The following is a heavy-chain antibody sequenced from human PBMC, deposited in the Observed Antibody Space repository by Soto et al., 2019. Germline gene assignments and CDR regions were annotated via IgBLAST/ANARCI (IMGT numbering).Heavy chain of an antibody. V-gene: IGHV3-23*01. CDR1: GFTFSGYA. Sequence: GGSLRLSCAASGFTFSGYAMSWVRQAPGKGLEWVSAISGSGGSTYYADSVKGRFTISRDNSKNTLYLQMNSLRAEDTAVYYCAKDPGYCSGGSCGDAFDIWGQGTMVTVSS. J-gene: IGHJ3*02. CDR2: ISGSGGST. CDR3: AKDPGYCSGGSCGDAFDI. D-gene: IGHD2-15*01.